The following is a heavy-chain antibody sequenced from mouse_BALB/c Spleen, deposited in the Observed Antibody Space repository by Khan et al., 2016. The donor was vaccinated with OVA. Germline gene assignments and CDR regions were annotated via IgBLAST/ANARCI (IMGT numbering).Heavy chain of an antibody. CDR1: GYTFSTYC. J-gene: IGHJ4*01. Sequence: VQLQESGAELMKPGASVKISCKASGYTFSTYCIEWVKQRPGHGLEWIGEILPRRGSTNYNEKFKGKATFTADTSSNTAYMQLSSLTSEESDVYDGASTARAYYYAMDYWGQGTSVTVSS. V-gene: IGHV1-9*01. CDR3: ASTARAYYYAMDY. D-gene: IGHD3-1*01. CDR2: ILPRRGST.